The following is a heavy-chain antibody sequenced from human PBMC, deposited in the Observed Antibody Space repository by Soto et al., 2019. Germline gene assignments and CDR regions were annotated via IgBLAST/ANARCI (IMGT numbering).Heavy chain of an antibody. V-gene: IGHV3-30*18. CDR2: ISYDGSNE. CDR3: ANSDEPWDPDGVYIYYYYYGMDV. J-gene: IGHJ6*02. D-gene: IGHD1-26*01. CDR1: GFTFSSYG. Sequence: QVQLVESGGGVVQPGRSLRLSCAASGFTFSSYGMHWVRQAPDKGLEWLAVISYDGSNEYYVDSVKGRFTISRDNSKATLYLQMNSLRSEDTAVYHCANSDEPWDPDGVYIYYYYYGMDVWGQGTTVTVSS.